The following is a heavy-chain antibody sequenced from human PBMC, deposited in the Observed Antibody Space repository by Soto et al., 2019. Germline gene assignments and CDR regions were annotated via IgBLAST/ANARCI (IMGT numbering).Heavy chain of an antibody. V-gene: IGHV4-59*12. CDR3: ARLYSNYWPLDP. CDR1: GGSISSYV. D-gene: IGHD6-13*01. Sequence: SEPLCLTCTVSGGSISSYVGSWIRQSPGKGLEWIGYIYYNGNTNYNPSLASRVTISVDTSKNHFSLQMNSLRAEDTAVYYCARLYSNYWPLDPWGQGTLVTVS. J-gene: IGHJ5*02. CDR2: IYYNGNT.